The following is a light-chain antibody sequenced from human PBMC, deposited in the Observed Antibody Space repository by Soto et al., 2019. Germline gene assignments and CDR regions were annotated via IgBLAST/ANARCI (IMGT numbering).Light chain of an antibody. J-gene: IGKJ4*01. V-gene: IGKV2-40*01. CDR3: MQRIEFPLT. CDR1: QSLLDSDDGSTY. Sequence: DIVMTQTPLSLTVTPGEPASISCRSSQSLLDSDDGSTYLDWYLQKPGQSPQLLIYTVSYRASGVPDRFSGSGSGTDFTLKISRVEAEDVGVYYCMQRIEFPLTFGGGTKVEIK. CDR2: TVS.